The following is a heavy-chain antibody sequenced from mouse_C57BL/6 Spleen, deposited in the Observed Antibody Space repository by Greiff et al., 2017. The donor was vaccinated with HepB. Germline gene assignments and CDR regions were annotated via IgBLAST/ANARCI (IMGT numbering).Heavy chain of an antibody. CDR3: ARNAGLSSYYGNPAYFDY. J-gene: IGHJ2*01. CDR1: GFSFTSYG. CDR2: IWGGGST. Sequence: VQLVESGPGLVQPSQSLSITCTVSGFSFTSYGVHWVRQSPGKGLEWLGVIWGGGSTDYNAAFISRLSISKDNSKNQVFFKMNSLQADDTAIYYCARNAGLSSYYGNPAYFDYWGQGTTLTVSS. V-gene: IGHV2-2*01. D-gene: IGHD2-1*01.